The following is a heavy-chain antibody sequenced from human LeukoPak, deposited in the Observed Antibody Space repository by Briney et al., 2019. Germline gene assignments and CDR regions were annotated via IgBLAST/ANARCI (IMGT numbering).Heavy chain of an antibody. V-gene: IGHV3-23*01. J-gene: IGHJ6*03. Sequence: GGSLRLSCAASGFTFSSYAMSWVRQAPGKGLEWVSAISGSGGSTYYADSVKGRFTISRDNSKNTLYLQMNSLRAEDTAVYYCARPPYSSSSWYYYYYMDVWGKGTTVTVSS. CDR1: GFTFSSYA. CDR3: ARPPYSSSSWYYYYYMDV. D-gene: IGHD6-6*01. CDR2: ISGSGGST.